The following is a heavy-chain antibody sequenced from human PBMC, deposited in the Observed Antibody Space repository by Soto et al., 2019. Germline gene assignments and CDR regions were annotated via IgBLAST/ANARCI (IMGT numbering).Heavy chain of an antibody. CDR3: ARTSCGGACYSPGAYGMDV. J-gene: IGHJ6*02. V-gene: IGHV4-34*01. Sequence: SVTRSRTCDGYAGCFSCNCWTWMRQPKGKALEWIGEINHSGSTNYNTSLKSRVTISVDTSKNQFSLKLSSVTAADTAVYYCARTSCGGACYSPGAYGMDVWGQGTTVTVSS. CDR1: AGCFSCNC. D-gene: IGHD2-21*02. CDR2: INHSGST.